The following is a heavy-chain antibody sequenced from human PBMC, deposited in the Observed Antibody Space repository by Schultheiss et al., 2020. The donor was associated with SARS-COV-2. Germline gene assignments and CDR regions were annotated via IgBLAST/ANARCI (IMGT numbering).Heavy chain of an antibody. D-gene: IGHD3-22*01. J-gene: IGHJ6*03. CDR3: ARYPITMMGSYYYYYMDV. CDR2: INHSGST. V-gene: IGHV4-34*01. Sequence: SETLSLTCAVYGGSFSGYFWTWIRQSPGKGLEWIGEINHSGSTNYNPSLKSRVTISVDTSKNQFSLKLSSVTAADTAVYYCARYPITMMGSYYYYYMDVWGKGTTVTVSS. CDR1: GGSFSGYF.